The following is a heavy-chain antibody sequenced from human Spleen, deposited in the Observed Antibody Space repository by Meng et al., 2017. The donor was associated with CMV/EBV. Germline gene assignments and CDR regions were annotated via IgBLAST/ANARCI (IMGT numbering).Heavy chain of an antibody. D-gene: IGHD6-6*01. CDR1: GFTFINSD. Sequence: GGSLRLSCAASGFTFINSDMNWVRQAPGKGLEWVSGISWNSGSIGYADSVKGRFTISRDNAKNSLYLQMNSLRAEDTALYYCAKDVEYSSSSRHAFDIWGQGTMVTVSS. J-gene: IGHJ3*02. V-gene: IGHV3-9*01. CDR2: ISWNSGSI. CDR3: AKDVEYSSSSRHAFDI.